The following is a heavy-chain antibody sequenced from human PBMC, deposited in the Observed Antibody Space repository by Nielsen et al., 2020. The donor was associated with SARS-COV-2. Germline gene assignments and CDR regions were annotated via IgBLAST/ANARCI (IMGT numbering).Heavy chain of an antibody. CDR2: INPNTGNT. J-gene: IGHJ4*02. D-gene: IGHD3-22*01. CDR3: ARRGHDNSGYYWDY. Sequence: ASVKVSCKASGYTFSDHFMYRVRQAPGQGLEWMGWINPNTGNTKYAQKFQDWVTMTRDTSINTAYIELSRLRSDDMAVYFCARRGHDNSGYYWDYWGQGTLVTVSS. CDR1: GYTFSDHF. V-gene: IGHV1-2*04.